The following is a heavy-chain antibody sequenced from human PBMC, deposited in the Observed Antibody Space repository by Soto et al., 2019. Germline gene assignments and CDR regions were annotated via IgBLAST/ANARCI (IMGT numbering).Heavy chain of an antibody. CDR1: GGSISRGGYY. CDR2: IYYSGST. D-gene: IGHD3-22*01. J-gene: IGHJ1*01. CDR3: ATNGDYYDSSGPKYFHH. Sequence: TLSLTCTVSGGSISRGGYYWNWIRQHPGKGLECIGYIYYSGSTYYNPSLKSRVTISVDTSKNQFSLKLSSVTAADTAVYYCATNGDYYDSSGPKYFHHWGQGTLVTVPQ. V-gene: IGHV4-31*03.